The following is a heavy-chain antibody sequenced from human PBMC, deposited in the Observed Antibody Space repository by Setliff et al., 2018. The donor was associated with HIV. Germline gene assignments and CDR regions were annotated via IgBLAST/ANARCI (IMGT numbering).Heavy chain of an antibody. CDR1: GGSFSGNY. CDR3: ARHRYSSSINWFDP. D-gene: IGHD6-13*01. V-gene: IGHV4-59*08. J-gene: IGHJ5*02. Sequence: SETLSLTCTIYGGSFSGNYWSWIRQPPGKGLEWIGYIYYNGNAYYYNPSLKSRTTISLDTSMNQFSLKLTSVTATDTAVYYCARHRYSSSINWFDPWGQGTLVTVSS. CDR2: IYYNGNAY.